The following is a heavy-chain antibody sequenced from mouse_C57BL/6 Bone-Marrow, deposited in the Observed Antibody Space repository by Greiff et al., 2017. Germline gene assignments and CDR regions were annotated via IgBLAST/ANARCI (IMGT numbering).Heavy chain of an antibody. D-gene: IGHD1-1*01. CDR1: GYTFTSYW. CDR2: IYPGSGST. CDR3: ARSLQGWYGSIDY. V-gene: IGHV1-55*01. J-gene: IGHJ2*01. Sequence: VQLQQSGAELVKPGASVKMSCKASGYTFTSYWITWVKQRPGQGLEWIGDIYPGSGSTNYNEKFKSKATLTVDTSSSTAYMQHSSLTSEDSAVYYCARSLQGWYGSIDYWGQGTTLTVSS.